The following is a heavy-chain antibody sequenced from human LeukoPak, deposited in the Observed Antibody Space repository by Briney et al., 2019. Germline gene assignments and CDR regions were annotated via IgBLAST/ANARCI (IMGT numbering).Heavy chain of an antibody. J-gene: IGHJ4*02. V-gene: IGHV1-18*01. CDR1: GYTFTGYG. CDR2: ISAYNGNT. CDR3: ARELGYCSGGSCYEVAHFDY. Sequence: GASVKVSCKASGYTFTGYGISLLRQAPGQGLEWMGWISAYNGNTNYAQKLQGRVTMTTDTSTSTAYMELRSLRSDDTAVYYCARELGYCSGGSCYEVAHFDYWGQGTLVTVSS. D-gene: IGHD2-15*01.